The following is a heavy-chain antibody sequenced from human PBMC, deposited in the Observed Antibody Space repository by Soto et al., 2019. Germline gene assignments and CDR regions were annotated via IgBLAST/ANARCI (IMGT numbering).Heavy chain of an antibody. CDR2: ISYDGSNK. J-gene: IGHJ4*02. Sequence: GGSLRLSCAASGFTVSTKYMSWVRQAPGKGLEWVAVISYDGSNKYYADSVKGRFTISRDNSKNTLYLQMNSLRAEDTAVYYCARDGSFIAAADYYFDYWGQGTLVTVSS. D-gene: IGHD6-13*01. V-gene: IGHV3-30*03. CDR1: GFTVSTKY. CDR3: ARDGSFIAAADYYFDY.